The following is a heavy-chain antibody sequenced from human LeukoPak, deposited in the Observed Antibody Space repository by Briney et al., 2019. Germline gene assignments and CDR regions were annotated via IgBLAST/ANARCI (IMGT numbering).Heavy chain of an antibody. D-gene: IGHD3-3*01. CDR2: IIPIVGTA. Sequence: GSSVKVSCKASGGTFSSYAISWVRQAPGQGLEWMGRIIPIVGTANYAQKFQGRVTITTEESTSTAYMELSSLRSEDTAVYYCARDAARFLEWFPSKWGQGTLVTVSS. V-gene: IGHV1-69*05. CDR3: ARDAARFLEWFPSK. J-gene: IGHJ4*02. CDR1: GGTFSSYA.